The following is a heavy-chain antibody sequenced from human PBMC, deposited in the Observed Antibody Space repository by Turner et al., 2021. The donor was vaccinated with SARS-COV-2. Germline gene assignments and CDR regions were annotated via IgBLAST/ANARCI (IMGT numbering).Heavy chain of an antibody. CDR3: ARDWGEYYFDY. D-gene: IGHD3-16*01. V-gene: IGHV3-53*02. CDR1: GFIVRSNY. CDR2: IYSGGST. Sequence: EVQLVDTGGGLSQRGGSLRLSCAASGFIVRSNYMSWVRQAPGKGLEWVSVIYSGGSTFYADSVKGRFTISRDNSKNTLYLQMNSLRAEDTAVYYCARDWGEYYFDYWGQGTLVTVSS. J-gene: IGHJ4*02.